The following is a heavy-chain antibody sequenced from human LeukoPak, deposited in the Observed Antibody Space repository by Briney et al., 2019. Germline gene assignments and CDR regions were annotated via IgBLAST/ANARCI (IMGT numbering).Heavy chain of an antibody. D-gene: IGHD3-22*01. CDR2: VSYDGGHK. CDR3: ARDRINMMVLGHDSGLDC. J-gene: IGHJ4*02. V-gene: IGHV3-30*03. CDR1: GFTLSDYG. Sequence: GGSLRLSCVAPGFTLSDYGIHWVRQAPGKGLKWVAVVSYDGGHKYYADSVKGRFTISRDTSSDTVSLQMNSLRVEDTALYYCARDRINMMVLGHDSGLDCWGQGTLVTVSS.